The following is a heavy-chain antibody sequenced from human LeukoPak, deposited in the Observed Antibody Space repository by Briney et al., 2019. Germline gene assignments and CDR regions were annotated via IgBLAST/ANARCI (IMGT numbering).Heavy chain of an antibody. D-gene: IGHD2-2*01. J-gene: IGHJ4*02. CDR3: ARDGIVVVPAALDY. CDR1: GGSISSSSYY. V-gene: IGHV4-39*07. CDR2: IYYSGST. Sequence: SETLSLTCTVSGGSISSSSYYWGWIRQPPGKGLEWIGSIYYSGSTYYNPSLKSRVTISVDTSKNQFSLKLSSVTAADTAVYYCARDGIVVVPAALDYWGQGTLVTVSS.